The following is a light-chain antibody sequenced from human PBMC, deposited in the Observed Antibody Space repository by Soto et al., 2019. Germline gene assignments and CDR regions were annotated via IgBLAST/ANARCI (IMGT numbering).Light chain of an antibody. V-gene: IGLV2-14*01. CDR1: SSDVGGYNY. CDR2: EVS. CDR3: SSYTISSALV. J-gene: IGLJ1*01. Sequence: QSALTQPASVSGSPGQSITISCTGTSSDVGGYNYVSWYQQHPGKAPKLMIYEVSNRPSGVSNRFSVSKSGNRASLTISGLQADDEADYYCSSYTISSALVFGTGNKFTVL.